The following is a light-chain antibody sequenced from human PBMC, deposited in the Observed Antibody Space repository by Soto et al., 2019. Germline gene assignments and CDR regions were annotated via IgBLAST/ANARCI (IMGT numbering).Light chain of an antibody. CDR2: KTS. CDR3: QQYQSFYLT. Sequence: DIQMTQSPSTLSASVGDRVTITCRASQSISNWLAWYQQKPGKAPKLLIYKTSNLESGVPSRFSGSGSGTEFSLTISSLQSDDFATYYCQQYQSFYLTFGGGTRVEVK. J-gene: IGKJ4*01. V-gene: IGKV1-5*03. CDR1: QSISNW.